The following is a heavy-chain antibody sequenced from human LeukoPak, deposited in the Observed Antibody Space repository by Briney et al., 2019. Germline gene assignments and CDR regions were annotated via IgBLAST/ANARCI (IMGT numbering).Heavy chain of an antibody. J-gene: IGHJ5*02. CDR2: IIPIFGTA. V-gene: IGHV1-69*13. CDR3: ARGLHRGYYSNWFDP. Sequence: VASVKVSCKASGGTFSSYAISWVRQAPGQGLEWMGGIIPIFGTANYAQKFQGRVTITADESTSTACMELSSLRSEDTAVYYCARGLHRGYYSNWFDPWGQGTLVTVSS. CDR1: GGTFSSYA. D-gene: IGHD3-22*01.